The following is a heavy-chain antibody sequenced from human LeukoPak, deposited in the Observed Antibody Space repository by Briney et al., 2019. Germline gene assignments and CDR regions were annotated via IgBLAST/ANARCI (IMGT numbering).Heavy chain of an antibody. J-gene: IGHJ3*02. D-gene: IGHD3-3*01. V-gene: IGHV3-7*04. CDR3: ARGDFWSGDYTDAFDI. Sequence: PGGSLRLSXAASGFTFSSYWTSWVRQAPGKGLEWVANIKQDGSEKYCVDSVKGRFTISRDNAKNSLYLQMNSLRAEDTAVYYCARGDFWSGDYTDAFDIWGQGTMVTVSA. CDR1: GFTFSSYW. CDR2: IKQDGSEK.